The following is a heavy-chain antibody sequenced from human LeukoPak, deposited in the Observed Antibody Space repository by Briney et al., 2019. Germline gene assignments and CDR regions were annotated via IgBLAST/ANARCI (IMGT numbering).Heavy chain of an antibody. J-gene: IGHJ4*02. V-gene: IGHV4-34*01. CDR3: ARAYYYGSGSYKSPGY. Sequence: SETLSLTCAVYGGSFSGYYWSWIRQPPGKGLEWIGEINHSGSTNYNPSLKSRVTISVDTSKNQFSLKLSSVTAADTAVYYCARAYYYGSGSYKSPGYWGQGTLVTVSS. CDR2: INHSGST. CDR1: GGSFSGYY. D-gene: IGHD3-10*01.